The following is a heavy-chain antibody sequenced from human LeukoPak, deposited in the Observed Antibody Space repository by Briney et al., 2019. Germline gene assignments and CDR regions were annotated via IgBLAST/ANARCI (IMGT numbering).Heavy chain of an antibody. J-gene: IGHJ4*02. V-gene: IGHV3-23*01. CDR2: ISGGGSGT. Sequence: GGSLRLSCAPSGFTFSSYAMSWVRQAPGKGLEWVAVISGGGSGTYYADSVRGRFTISRDNSKNTVFLQMNSLRAEDTAVYYCARTNNYAYVYWGQGTLVTVSS. CDR1: GFTFSSYA. D-gene: IGHD3-16*01. CDR3: ARTNNYAYVY.